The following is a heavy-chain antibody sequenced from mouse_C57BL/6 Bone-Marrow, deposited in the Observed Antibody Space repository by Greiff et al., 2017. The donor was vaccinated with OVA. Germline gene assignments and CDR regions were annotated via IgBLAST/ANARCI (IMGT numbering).Heavy chain of an antibody. J-gene: IGHJ4*01. CDR2: INPYNGGT. V-gene: IGHV1-19*01. CDR1: GYTFTDYY. CDR3: AIAGSSYAMDY. Sequence: VQLKESGPVLVKPGASVKMSCKASGYTFTDYYMNWVKQSHGKSLEWIGVINPYNGGTSYNQKFKGKATLTVDKSSSTAYMELNSLTSEDSAVYYCAIAGSSYAMDYWGQGTSVTVSS. D-gene: IGHD1-1*01.